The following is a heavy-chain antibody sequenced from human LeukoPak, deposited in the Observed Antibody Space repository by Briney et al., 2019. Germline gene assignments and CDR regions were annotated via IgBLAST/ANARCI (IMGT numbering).Heavy chain of an antibody. CDR2: IVPMVDIR. J-gene: IGHJ4*02. Sequence: SVKVSCKASGGTFDTYAFTWVRQAPGQGLEWLGRIVPMVDIRQYAQKFQGRVTITADESTSTAYMELSSLRSEDTAVYYCARDRGYCSSTSCNYFDYWGQGTLVTVSS. D-gene: IGHD2-2*01. V-gene: IGHV1-69*04. CDR1: GGTFDTYA. CDR3: ARDRGYCSSTSCNYFDY.